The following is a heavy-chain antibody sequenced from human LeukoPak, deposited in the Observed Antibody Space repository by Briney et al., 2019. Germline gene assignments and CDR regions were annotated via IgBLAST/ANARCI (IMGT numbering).Heavy chain of an antibody. CDR1: GFTFSSYG. Sequence: GGSLRLSCAASGFTFSSYGMHWVRQAPGKGLEWVAVISYDGSNKYYADSVKGRFTISRDNSKNTLYLQMNSLRAEDTAVYYCARGDSSWPYYYYMDVWGKGTTVTVSS. V-gene: IGHV3-30*03. D-gene: IGHD6-13*01. CDR3: ARGDSSWPYYYYMDV. CDR2: ISYDGSNK. J-gene: IGHJ6*03.